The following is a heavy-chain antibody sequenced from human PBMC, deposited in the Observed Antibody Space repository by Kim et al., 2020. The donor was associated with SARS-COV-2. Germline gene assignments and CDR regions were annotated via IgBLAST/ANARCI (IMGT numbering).Heavy chain of an antibody. V-gene: IGHV4-39*01. CDR1: GGSISSSNYY. CDR3: ARLSMMFNGMDV. Sequence: SETLSLTCTVSGGSISSSNYYWGWIRQPPGKGLEWIGSLYYSGSTYYNASLKSLVTISVDTSKKQFSLKLSSVTAADTAVYYCARLSMMFNGMDVWDQGTTVTVSS. J-gene: IGHJ6*02. D-gene: IGHD3-22*01. CDR2: LYYSGST.